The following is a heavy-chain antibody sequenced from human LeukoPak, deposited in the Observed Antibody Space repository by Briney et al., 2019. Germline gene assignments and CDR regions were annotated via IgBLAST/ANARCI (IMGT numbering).Heavy chain of an antibody. CDR2: ISYDGSNK. Sequence: GGSLRLSCAASGVTFSSFVMHGVRRAPGKALEGLAVISYDGSNKYYADSVKGRFTISRDNSQNILYLQMNSRSADDTAVYYCAKGGRIAAAGTSGAFDPWGQGTLVTVSS. D-gene: IGHD6-13*01. J-gene: IGHJ5*02. CDR3: AKGGRIAAAGTSGAFDP. V-gene: IGHV3-30*18. CDR1: GVTFSSFV.